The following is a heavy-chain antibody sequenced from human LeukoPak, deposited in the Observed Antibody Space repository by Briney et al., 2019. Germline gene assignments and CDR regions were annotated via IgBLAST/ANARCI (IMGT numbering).Heavy chain of an antibody. CDR2: INPNSGGT. CDR3: ARGKDGYNYFLTEYYFDY. Sequence: ASVKVSCKASGYTFTGYHMHWVRQAPGQGLEWMGRINPNSGGTNYAQKFQGRVTMTRDTSISTAYMELSRLRSDDTAVYYCARGKDGYNYFLTEYYFDYWGQGTLVTVSS. J-gene: IGHJ4*02. CDR1: GYTFTGYH. V-gene: IGHV1-2*06. D-gene: IGHD5-24*01.